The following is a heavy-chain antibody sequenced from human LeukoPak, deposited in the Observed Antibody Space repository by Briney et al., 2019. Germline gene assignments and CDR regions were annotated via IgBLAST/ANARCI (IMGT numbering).Heavy chain of an antibody. Sequence: PGGSLRLSCSASGFTFSSYVMSRVRQAPGKGLEWVSVIYSGGSTYYADSVKGRFTISRDNSKNTLYLQMNSLRAEDTAVYYCARESSEDDAFDIWGQGTMVTVSS. J-gene: IGHJ3*02. CDR1: GFTFSSYV. V-gene: IGHV3-53*01. CDR3: ARESSEDDAFDI. CDR2: IYSGGST. D-gene: IGHD6-6*01.